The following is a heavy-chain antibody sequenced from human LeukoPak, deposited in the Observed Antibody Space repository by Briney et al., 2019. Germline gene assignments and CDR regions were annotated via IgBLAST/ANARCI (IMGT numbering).Heavy chain of an antibody. CDR3: ARDSTIAAHDY. V-gene: IGHV4-39*07. Sequence: PSETLSLTCTVSGGSISSSSYYWGWIRQPPGKGLEWIGSIYHSGSTYYNPSLKSRVTISVDTSKNQFSLKLSSVTAADTAVYYCARDSTIAAHDYWGQGTLVTVSS. J-gene: IGHJ4*02. CDR1: GGSISSSSYY. D-gene: IGHD6-13*01. CDR2: IYHSGST.